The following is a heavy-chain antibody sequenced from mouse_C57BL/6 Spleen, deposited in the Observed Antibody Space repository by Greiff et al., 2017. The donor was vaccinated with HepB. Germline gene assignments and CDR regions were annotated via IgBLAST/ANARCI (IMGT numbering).Heavy chain of an antibody. CDR2: IYPGSGST. V-gene: IGHV1-55*01. D-gene: IGHD2-2*01. J-gene: IGHJ3*01. Sequence: VQLQQSGAELVKPGASVKMSCKASGYTFTSYWITWVKQRPGQGLEWIGDIYPGSGSTNYNEKFKSKATLTVDTSSSTAYMQLSSLTSEDSAVYYCAIWDYGYPWFAYWGQGTLVTVSA. CDR3: AIWDYGYPWFAY. CDR1: GYTFTSYW.